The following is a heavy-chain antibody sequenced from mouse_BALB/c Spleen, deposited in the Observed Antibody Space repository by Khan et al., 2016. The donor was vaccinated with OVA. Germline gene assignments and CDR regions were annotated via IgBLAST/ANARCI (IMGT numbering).Heavy chain of an antibody. CDR2: MSSGGDYT. Sequence: EVQGVESGGDLVKPGGSLKLSCAASGFTFSSYSMSWVRQIPDKRLEWVATMSSGGDYTYYPASVKGRFTISRDNAKNTLYLQMSSLKSEDTAMYYCASHLTGSFAYWGQGTLVTVSA. CDR3: ASHLTGSFAY. D-gene: IGHD4-1*01. J-gene: IGHJ3*01. CDR1: GFTFSSYS. V-gene: IGHV5-6*01.